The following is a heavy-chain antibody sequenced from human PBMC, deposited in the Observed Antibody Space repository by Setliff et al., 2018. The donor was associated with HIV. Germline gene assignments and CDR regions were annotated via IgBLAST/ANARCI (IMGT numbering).Heavy chain of an antibody. CDR1: GYTFTSYY. CDR2: INPSGGSA. CDR3: ARVPILRYASPVDM. V-gene: IGHV1-46*01. J-gene: IGHJ4*02. D-gene: IGHD3-9*01. Sequence: ASVKVSCKASGYTFTSYYMYWVRQAPGQGLEWMGIINPSGGSAAYAEKFRGRATMTRDTSRSTVYMELSSLRFDDTAVYYCARVPILRYASPVDMWGQGTLVTVSS.